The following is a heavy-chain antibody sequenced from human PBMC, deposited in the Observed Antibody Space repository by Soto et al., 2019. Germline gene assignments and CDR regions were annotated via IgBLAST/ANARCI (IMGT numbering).Heavy chain of an antibody. CDR2: IIPIFGTA. CDR3: ASTLDGYTYRDYFDY. V-gene: IGHV1-69*01. J-gene: IGHJ4*02. D-gene: IGHD5-12*01. Sequence: QVQLVQSGAEVKKPGSSVKVSCKASGGTFSSYAISWVRQAPGQGLEWMGGIIPIFGTANYAQKFQGRVTITADESTSTGYMELSSLRSEDTAVYYCASTLDGYTYRDYFDYWGQGTLVTVSS. CDR1: GGTFSSYA.